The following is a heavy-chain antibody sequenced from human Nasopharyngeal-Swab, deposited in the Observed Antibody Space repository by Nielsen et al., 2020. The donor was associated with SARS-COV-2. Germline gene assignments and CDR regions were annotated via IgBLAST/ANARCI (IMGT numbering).Heavy chain of an antibody. CDR1: GYTFTSYG. D-gene: IGHD6-6*01. CDR2: ISAYNGNT. J-gene: IGHJ6*02. V-gene: IGHV1-18*01. CDR3: AREKQARLNDYYYYGMDV. Sequence: ASVKVSCKASGYTFTSYGISWVRQAPGHGLELMGWISAYNGNTNYAQKLQGRVTITTDTSTSTAYMELRSLRSDDTAVFYCAREKQARLNDYYYYGMDVWGQGTTVTVSS.